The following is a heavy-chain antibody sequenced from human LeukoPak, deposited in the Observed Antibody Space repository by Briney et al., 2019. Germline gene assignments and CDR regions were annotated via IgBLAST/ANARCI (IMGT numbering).Heavy chain of an antibody. CDR3: ARAGRGLGYYFDY. V-gene: IGHV3-30*04. Sequence: PGGSLRLSCAASGFTFSRYALHWVRQAPDKGLEWVAVISFGGHETYYADSVRGRFTISRDYSKNTLYLQMNNLGADDTAVYYCARAGRGLGYYFDYWGQGALVTVSS. D-gene: IGHD3-10*01. J-gene: IGHJ4*02. CDR1: GFTFSRYA. CDR2: ISFGGHET.